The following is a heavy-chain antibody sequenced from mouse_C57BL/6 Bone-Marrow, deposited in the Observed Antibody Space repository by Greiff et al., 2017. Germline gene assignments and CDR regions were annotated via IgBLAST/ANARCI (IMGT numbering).Heavy chain of an antibody. Sequence: QVQLQQSGPELVKPGASVKISCKASGYAFSSSWMNWVKQRPGKGLEWIGRIYPGDGDTNYNGKFKGKATLTADKSSSTAYMRLSSLTSEDSAVXVRARDGYDAWFAYWGQGTLVTVSA. J-gene: IGHJ3*01. CDR3: ARDGYDAWFAY. V-gene: IGHV1-82*01. CDR1: GYAFSSSW. CDR2: IYPGDGDT. D-gene: IGHD2-2*01.